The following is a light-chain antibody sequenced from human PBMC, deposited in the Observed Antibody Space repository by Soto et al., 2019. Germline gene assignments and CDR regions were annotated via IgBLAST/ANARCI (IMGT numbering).Light chain of an antibody. CDR2: EVS. Sequence: QSALTQPASVSGSPGQSITISCTGTSSDVGGYNYVSWYQQHPGKAPKLMIYEVSNRPSGVSNRFSGSKSGNTASLTISGLQAKDEADYYCSSYTSSSNPYVFGTGTKVTVL. J-gene: IGLJ1*01. V-gene: IGLV2-14*01. CDR1: SSDVGGYNY. CDR3: SSYTSSSNPYV.